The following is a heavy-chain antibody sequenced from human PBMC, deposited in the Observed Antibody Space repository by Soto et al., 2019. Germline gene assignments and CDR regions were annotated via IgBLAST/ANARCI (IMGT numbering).Heavy chain of an antibody. CDR1: GYSFVTYS. D-gene: IGHD3-3*01. Sequence: AXVNVSCKASGYSFVTYSIHWVLQARGQSLEWMGWINGGNGNTYYSQKFQGRVTIARDTSASTAYMELSSLRSDDTAVYYCARATGYDFWSGYYYYFYGMDVWGQGTTGSVSS. CDR3: ARATGYDFWSGYYYYFYGMDV. J-gene: IGHJ6*02. CDR2: INGGNGNT. V-gene: IGHV1-3*01.